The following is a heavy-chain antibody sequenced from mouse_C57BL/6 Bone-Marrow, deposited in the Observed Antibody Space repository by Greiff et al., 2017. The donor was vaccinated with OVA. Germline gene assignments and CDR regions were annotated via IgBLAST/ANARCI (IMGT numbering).Heavy chain of an antibody. J-gene: IGHJ2*01. CDR2: IHPNSGST. V-gene: IGHV1-64*01. Sequence: QVQLQQPGAELVKPGASVKLSCKASGYTFTSYWMHWVKQRPGQGLEWIGMIHPNSGSTNYNEKFKSKATLTVDKSSSTAYMQLSSLTSEDSAVYYGARRDYAYYFDDWGQGTTLTVSS. D-gene: IGHD1-1*01. CDR1: GYTFTSYW. CDR3: ARRDYAYYFDD.